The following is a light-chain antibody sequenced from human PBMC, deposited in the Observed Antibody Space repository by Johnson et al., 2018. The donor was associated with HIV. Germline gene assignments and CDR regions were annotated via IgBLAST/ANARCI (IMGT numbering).Light chain of an antibody. J-gene: IGLJ1*01. CDR3: GTWDSSRSAGLYV. V-gene: IGLV1-51*01. CDR1: SCDIGNNY. Sequence: QSVLTQPPSVSAAPGQKVTISRSGSSCDIGNNYVSWHQQLPGTAPKLLINDNNKRPSGIPDRFSGSKSGTSATLGITGLQTGDEADYYCGTWDSSRSAGLYVFGTGTKVTVL. CDR2: DNN.